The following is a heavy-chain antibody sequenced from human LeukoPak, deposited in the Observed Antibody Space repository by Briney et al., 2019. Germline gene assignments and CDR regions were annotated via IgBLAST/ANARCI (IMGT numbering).Heavy chain of an antibody. V-gene: IGHV3-23*01. CDR2: ISGSGGST. D-gene: IGHD5-12*01. CDR3: AKRRGYSGSDYYYYYYMDV. J-gene: IGHJ6*03. Sequence: PGGSLRLSCAASGFTFSSYAMSWVRQAPGKGLEWVSAISGSGGSTYYADSVKGRFTISRDNSKNTLYLQMNSLRAEDTAVYYCAKRRGYSGSDYYYYYYMDVWGKGTTVTVSS. CDR1: GFTFSSYA.